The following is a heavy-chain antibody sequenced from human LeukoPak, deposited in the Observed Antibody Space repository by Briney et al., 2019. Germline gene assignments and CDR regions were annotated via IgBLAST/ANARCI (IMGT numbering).Heavy chain of an antibody. V-gene: IGHV3-21*01. CDR3: ASQVISGSSDAFDI. J-gene: IGHJ3*02. CDR1: GFTFSSYS. CDR2: ISSSSYI. D-gene: IGHD1-26*01. Sequence: GGSLRLSCAASGFTFSSYSMNWVRQAPGKGLEWVSSISSSSYIYYADSVKGRFTISRDNAKSSLYLQMNSLRAEDTAVYYCASQVISGSSDAFDIWGQGTMVTVSS.